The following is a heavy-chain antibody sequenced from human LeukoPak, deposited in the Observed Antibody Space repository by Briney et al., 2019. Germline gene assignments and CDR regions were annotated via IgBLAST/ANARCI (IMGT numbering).Heavy chain of an antibody. CDR3: ARHSMVRGVNTYFDY. Sequence: ASVKVSCKASGGTFISYAISWVRQAPGQGLEWMGGIIPIFGTANYAQKFQGRVTITADESTSTAYMELSSLRSEDTAVYYCARHSMVRGVNTYFDYWGQGTLVTVSS. CDR1: GGTFISYA. V-gene: IGHV1-69*13. CDR2: IIPIFGTA. D-gene: IGHD3-10*01. J-gene: IGHJ4*02.